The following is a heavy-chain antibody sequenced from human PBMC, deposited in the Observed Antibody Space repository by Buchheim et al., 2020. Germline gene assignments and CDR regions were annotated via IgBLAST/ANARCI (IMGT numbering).Heavy chain of an antibody. J-gene: IGHJ6*02. CDR1: GFTFSSYD. CDR2: IGTAGDT. D-gene: IGHD3-10*01. Sequence: EVQLVESGGGLVQPGGSLRLSCAASGFTFSSYDMHWVRQATGKGLEWVSAIGTAGDTYYPGSVKGRFTISRENAKNYLYLQMNSLRAGDTAVYYCARGLEGSGSYMPDVWGQGTT. V-gene: IGHV3-13*04. CDR3: ARGLEGSGSYMPDV.